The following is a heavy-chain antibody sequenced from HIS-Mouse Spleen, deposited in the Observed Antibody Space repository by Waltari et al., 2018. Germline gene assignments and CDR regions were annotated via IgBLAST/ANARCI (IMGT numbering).Heavy chain of an antibody. D-gene: IGHD4-4*01. Sequence: QVQLVQSGAEVKKPGASVKVSCKASGYTFTGYYMHWVRQAPGQGLEWMGWINPNSGGTNYAQKFQGRVTMTRDTSISTAYMELSRLRSDDTAVYYCARFPIMTTVTPHGYYYGMDVWGQGTTVTVSS. CDR2: INPNSGGT. J-gene: IGHJ6*02. CDR1: GYTFTGYY. V-gene: IGHV1-2*02. CDR3: ARFPIMTTVTPHGYYYGMDV.